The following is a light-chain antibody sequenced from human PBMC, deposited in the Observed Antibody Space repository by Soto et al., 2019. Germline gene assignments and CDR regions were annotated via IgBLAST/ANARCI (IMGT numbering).Light chain of an antibody. CDR3: QQSYSTPPYT. V-gene: IGKV1-39*01. CDR1: QYINNY. Sequence: DIQMTQSPSSLSTSVGDRVTITCRASQYINNYLHCYQQKPGKAPKLLIFAAYNLQSGVPSRFSGSGSGTDFTLTIRSLQPEDFATYYCQQSYSTPPYTFGQGTKLDMK. J-gene: IGKJ2*01. CDR2: AAY.